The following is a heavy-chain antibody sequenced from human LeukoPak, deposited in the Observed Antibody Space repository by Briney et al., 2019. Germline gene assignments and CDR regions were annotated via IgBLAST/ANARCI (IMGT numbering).Heavy chain of an antibody. D-gene: IGHD3-10*01. CDR2: KNPNSGNT. CDR3: ARKYYYGSGSYSRFDP. Sequence: GASVKVSCKASGYTFTSYDINWVRQATVQGLEWMGWKNPNSGNTGYAQKFQGRVTMTRHTSISTAYMELSSLRSEDTAVYYCARKYYYGSGSYSRFDPWGQGTLVTVSS. J-gene: IGHJ5*02. V-gene: IGHV1-8*01. CDR1: GYTFTSYD.